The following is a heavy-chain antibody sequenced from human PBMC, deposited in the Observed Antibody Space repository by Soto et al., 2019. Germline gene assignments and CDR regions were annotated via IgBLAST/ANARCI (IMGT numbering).Heavy chain of an antibody. CDR3: AKDLSSSFDGLDI. CDR1: GFTFSRFG. D-gene: IGHD6-13*01. J-gene: IGHJ3*02. Sequence: GGSLRLSYAASGFTFSRFGMHWVRQAPGKGLEWVAGVWYDGSEKFYAGSVKGRFTISRDSAKNTLDLQVKSLRAEDTAIYYCAKDLSSSFDGLDIWGQGTMVTVSS. CDR2: VWYDGSEK. V-gene: IGHV3-33*06.